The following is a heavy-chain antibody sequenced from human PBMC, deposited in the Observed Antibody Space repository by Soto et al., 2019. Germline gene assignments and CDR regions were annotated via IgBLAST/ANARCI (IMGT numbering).Heavy chain of an antibody. J-gene: IGHJ4*02. Sequence: QVQLQESGPGLVKPSQTLSLTCTVSGGSISSGHYYWSWIRQPPGKGLEWIGNIYFRGSTYYSPSLKGRGTISVDTSKNHFSLKLSSVTAADTAVYYCARIYDSSGYVDYWGQGTLVTVSS. CDR1: GGSISSGHYY. V-gene: IGHV4-30-4*01. CDR3: ARIYDSSGYVDY. CDR2: IYFRGST. D-gene: IGHD3-22*01.